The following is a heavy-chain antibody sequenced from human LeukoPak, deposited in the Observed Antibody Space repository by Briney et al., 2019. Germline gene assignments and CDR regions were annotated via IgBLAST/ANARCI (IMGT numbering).Heavy chain of an antibody. CDR2: INPNSGGT. CDR1: GYTFTGYY. J-gene: IGHJ6*03. V-gene: IGHV1-2*02. D-gene: IGHD3-3*01. CDR3: ARIDHDFWSGYYPDNYYFYMDV. Sequence: ASVKVSCKASGYTFTGYYMHWVRQAPGQGLEWMGWINPNSGGTNYAQKFQGRVTMTRDTSISTAYMELSRLRSDDTAAYYCARIDHDFWSGYYPDNYYFYMDVWGKGTTVTVSS.